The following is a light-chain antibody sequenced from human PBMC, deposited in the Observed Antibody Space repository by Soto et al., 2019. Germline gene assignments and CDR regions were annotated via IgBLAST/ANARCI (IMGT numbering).Light chain of an antibody. Sequence: QSVLTQPRSVSGSPGQSVTISCTGTSSDVGGYNYVSWYQQHPGKAPKLMIYDVSKRPSGVPDRFSGSKSGNTASLTISGLQAEDEADYYCCSYAGSDLYVFGTGTKVTVL. J-gene: IGLJ1*01. CDR3: CSYAGSDLYV. CDR1: SSDVGGYNY. CDR2: DVS. V-gene: IGLV2-11*01.